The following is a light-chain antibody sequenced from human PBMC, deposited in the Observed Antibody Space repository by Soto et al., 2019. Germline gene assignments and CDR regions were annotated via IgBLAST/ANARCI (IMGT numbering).Light chain of an antibody. CDR3: SAWDDSLNGLV. Sequence: QSVLTQPPSASGTPGQRVTISCSGSSSNFGSNTVNWYQQLPGTAPKLLIYNNNQRPSGVPVRFSGSKSGTSASLAISGLQSDDEADYYCSAWDDSLNGLVFGTGTKVTVL. CDR2: NNN. V-gene: IGLV1-44*01. CDR1: SSNFGSNT. J-gene: IGLJ1*01.